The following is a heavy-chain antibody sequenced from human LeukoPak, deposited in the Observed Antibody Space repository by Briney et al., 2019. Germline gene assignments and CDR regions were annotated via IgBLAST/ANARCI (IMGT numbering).Heavy chain of an antibody. CDR3: ARVINFWSPYYMDV. Sequence: ASVKVSCKASGYTFTSYGITWVRQAPGQGLEWMGIINPSGGSTSYAQKFQGRVTMTRDMSTSTVYMELSSLRSEDTAVYYCARVINFWSPYYMDVWGKGTTVTVSS. J-gene: IGHJ6*03. CDR1: GYTFTSYG. V-gene: IGHV1-46*01. CDR2: INPSGGST. D-gene: IGHD3-3*01.